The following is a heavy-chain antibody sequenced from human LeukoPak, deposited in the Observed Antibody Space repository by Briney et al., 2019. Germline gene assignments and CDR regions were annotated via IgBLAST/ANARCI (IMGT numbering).Heavy chain of an antibody. CDR2: IYYSGST. CDR3: AREFLGLELRYAFDI. V-gene: IGHV4-30-4*08. Sequence: SETLSLTCTVSGGSISSSSYYWGWIRQPPGKGLEWIGYIYYSGSTYYNPSLKSRVTISVDTSKNQFSLKLSSVTAADTAVYYCAREFLGLELRYAFDIWGQGTMVTVSS. J-gene: IGHJ3*02. D-gene: IGHD1-7*01. CDR1: GGSISSSSYY.